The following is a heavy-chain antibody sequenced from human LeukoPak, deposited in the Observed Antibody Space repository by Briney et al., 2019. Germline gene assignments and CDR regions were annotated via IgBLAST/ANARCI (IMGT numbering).Heavy chain of an antibody. CDR2: ISAYNGNT. J-gene: IGHJ3*02. D-gene: IGHD3-10*01. CDR1: GYTFTSYG. Sequence: VASVKVSCKASGYTFTSYGISWVRQAPGQGLEWMGWISAYNGNTNYAQKLQGRVTMTRDTSISTAYMELSRLRSDDTAVYYCARDGSYGSGSDAFDIWGQGTMVTVSS. V-gene: IGHV1-18*01. CDR3: ARDGSYGSGSDAFDI.